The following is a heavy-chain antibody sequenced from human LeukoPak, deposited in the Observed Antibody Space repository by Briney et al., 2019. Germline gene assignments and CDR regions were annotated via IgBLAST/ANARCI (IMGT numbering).Heavy chain of an antibody. Sequence: GGSLRLSRAASGFTVSNNYMSWVRQAPGKGLEWVSITYSDSSANYADSVKGRFTISRDTSQNTLSLQMNSLRAEDTAVYYCVRKNRDFNAAFDIWGQGTVVTVSS. CDR3: VRKNRDFNAAFDI. V-gene: IGHV3-53*01. CDR2: TYSDSSA. CDR1: GFTVSNNY. D-gene: IGHD2-21*02. J-gene: IGHJ3*02.